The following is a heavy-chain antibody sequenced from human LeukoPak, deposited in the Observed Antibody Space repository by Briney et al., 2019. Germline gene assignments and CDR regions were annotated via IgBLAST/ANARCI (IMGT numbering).Heavy chain of an antibody. J-gene: IGHJ4*02. Sequence: PGGSLRLPCAASGFTFSSFWMTWVRQAPGKGLEWVASIKEDGDVKYYVDPVKGRFTISRDNAKNSLYLQMNSLRAEDTAVYYCARDPAGERWPRFSQLFDYWGQGTLVTVSS. CDR3: ARDPAGERWPRFSQLFDY. V-gene: IGHV3-7*01. CDR1: GFTFSSFW. CDR2: IKEDGDVK. D-gene: IGHD5-12*01.